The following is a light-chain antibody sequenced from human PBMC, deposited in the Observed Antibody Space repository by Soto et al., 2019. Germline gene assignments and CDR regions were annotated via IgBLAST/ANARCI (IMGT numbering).Light chain of an antibody. CDR3: QQSYTTASIT. CDR1: QSISRN. Sequence: DIQMTQSPSSLSASVGDRVTITCRASQSISRNLNWYQHKPGKAPKLLIYAASSLQNGVRQRFSGGGSGKKFTRSISSVQPKDFVTYYCQQSYTTASITWGQGTGLQIK. J-gene: IGKJ5*01. V-gene: IGKV1-39*01. CDR2: AAS.